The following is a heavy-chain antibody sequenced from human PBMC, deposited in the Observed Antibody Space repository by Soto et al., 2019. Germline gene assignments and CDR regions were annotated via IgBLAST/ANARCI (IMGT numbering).Heavy chain of an antibody. D-gene: IGHD5-18*01. CDR1: GVSISNFY. CDR2: MYNSGTT. V-gene: IGHV4-59*03. Sequence: SETLSLTCSVSGVSISNFYLSWSRQPPGQGLESLVYMYNSGTTNYSPSLESRVTISVDTSKNQFSLNLTSVTAADTAVYYCVGSVRPVMVTPYGYPQLSFDSWGQGILVTV. CDR3: VGSVRPVMVTPYGYPQLSFDS. J-gene: IGHJ4*02.